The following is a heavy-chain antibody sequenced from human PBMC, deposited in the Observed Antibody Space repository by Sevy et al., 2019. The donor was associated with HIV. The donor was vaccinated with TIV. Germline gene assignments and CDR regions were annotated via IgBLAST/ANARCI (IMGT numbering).Heavy chain of an antibody. D-gene: IGHD2-15*01. CDR1: GFTFSSYS. CDR3: ANGYCSGGSCSYYYYGMDV. J-gene: IGHJ6*02. CDR2: ISSSSSYI. Sequence: GGSLRLSCAASGFTFSSYSMNWVRQAPGKGLEWVSSISSSSSYIYYADSGKGRLTISRDNAKNSLYLQMNSLRAEDTAVYYCANGYCSGGSCSYYYYGMDVWGQGTTVTVSS. V-gene: IGHV3-21*01.